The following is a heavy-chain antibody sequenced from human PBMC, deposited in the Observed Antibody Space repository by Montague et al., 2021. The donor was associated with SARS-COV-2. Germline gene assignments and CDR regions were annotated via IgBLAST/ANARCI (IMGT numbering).Heavy chain of an antibody. CDR3: ARMGSSWYVRYYYYYGMDV. Sequence: SLSLSLSASGFTFSSYWMSWVRQAPGKGLEWVANIKQDESEKYYVDSVKGRFTISRDNAKNSLYLQMNSLRAEDTAVYYCARMGSSWYVRYYYYYGMDVWGQGTTVIVSS. D-gene: IGHD6-13*01. CDR2: IKQDESEK. J-gene: IGHJ6*02. CDR1: GFTFSSYW. V-gene: IGHV3-7*01.